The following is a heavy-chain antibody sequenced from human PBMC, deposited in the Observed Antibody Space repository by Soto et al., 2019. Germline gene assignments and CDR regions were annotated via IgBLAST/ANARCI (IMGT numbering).Heavy chain of an antibody. CDR3: ARRNYFHGSDYFNDALDI. CDR2: ISYDGNSK. J-gene: IGHJ3*02. Sequence: QVQLVESGGGVVQPGNSLRLSCAASGFIFSGYAMHWVRQAPGKGLEWVAVISYDGNSKTYADFVKGRFAISRDNSKNTLYLQMNRLRPDETAVYYCARRNYFHGSDYFNDALDIWGQGTMVTVSS. CDR1: GFIFSGYA. D-gene: IGHD3-22*01. V-gene: IGHV3-30*09.